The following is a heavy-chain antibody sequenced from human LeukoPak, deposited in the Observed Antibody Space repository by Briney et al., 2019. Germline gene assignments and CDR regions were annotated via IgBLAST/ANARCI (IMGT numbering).Heavy chain of an antibody. Sequence: GGSLRLSCEASGFVFSRYGMHWVRQAPGKGLEWVAVISHDGSIEFYGDSVKGRFAISRDNSKNTLFLQMNSLRAEDTAVYYCARVTTVTFFDYWGQGALVTVSS. CDR1: GFVFSRYG. D-gene: IGHD4-17*01. J-gene: IGHJ4*02. CDR2: ISHDGSIE. CDR3: ARVTTVTFFDY. V-gene: IGHV3-33*05.